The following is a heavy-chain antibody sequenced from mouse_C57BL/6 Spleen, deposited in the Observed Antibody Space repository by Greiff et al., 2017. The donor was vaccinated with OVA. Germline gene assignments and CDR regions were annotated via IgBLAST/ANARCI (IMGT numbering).Heavy chain of an antibody. CDR1: GFTFSSYA. J-gene: IGHJ4*01. V-gene: IGHV5-4*01. CDR3: ARDYYSNYGGAMDY. D-gene: IGHD2-5*01. Sequence: EVQLVESGGGLVKPGGSLKLSCAASGFTFSSYAMSWVRQTPEKRLEWVATISDGGGYTYYPDNVKGRFTISRDNAKNNLYLQMSQLKSEDTAMDYCARDYYSNYGGAMDYWGQGTSVTVSS. CDR2: ISDGGGYT.